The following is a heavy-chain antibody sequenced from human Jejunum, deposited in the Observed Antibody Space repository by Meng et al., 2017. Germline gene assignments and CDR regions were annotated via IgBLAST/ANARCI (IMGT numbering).Heavy chain of an antibody. Sequence: SETLSLTCTVSGGSISTYHWSWIRQSPGKGLEWIGYTHNSGNTNYDPSLKSRVTISVDTSNNQSSLKLSSVTAADAAVYYCAGASGFCEYWGQGTLVTVSS. CDR3: AGASGFCEY. CDR2: THNSGNT. J-gene: IGHJ4*02. D-gene: IGHD3-10*01. V-gene: IGHV4-59*01. CDR1: GGSISTYH.